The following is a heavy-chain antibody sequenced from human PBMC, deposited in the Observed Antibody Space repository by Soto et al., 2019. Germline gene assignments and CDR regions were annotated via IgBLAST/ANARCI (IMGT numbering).Heavy chain of an antibody. D-gene: IGHD6-13*01. CDR1: GGSISSSSYY. J-gene: IGHJ4*02. CDR2: IYYSGST. Sequence: QLQLQESGPGLVKPSETLSLTCTVSGGSISSSSYYWGWIRQPPGKGLEWIGSIYYSGSTYYNPSLKSRVTISVDTSKNQFSLKLSSVTAADTAVYYCARQGIAAAGTFDLDYWGQGTLVTVSS. CDR3: ARQGIAAAGTFDLDY. V-gene: IGHV4-39*01.